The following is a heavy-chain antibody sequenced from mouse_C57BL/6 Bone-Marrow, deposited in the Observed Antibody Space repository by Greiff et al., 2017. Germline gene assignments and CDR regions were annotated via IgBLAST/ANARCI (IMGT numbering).Heavy chain of an antibody. J-gene: IGHJ4*01. CDR1: GYAFTNYL. CDR2: INPGSGST. V-gene: IGHV1-54*01. CDR3: ARRLYRGAIDF. D-gene: IGHD2-1*01. Sequence: QVQLKESGAELVRPGASVKVSCKASGYAFTNYLINWVKPRPGQGLEWIGVINPGSGSTNYNEKFKGQATLTADKSSSTAYMQLSSLTSEDSAVYFCARRLYRGAIDFWGQGTSVTVSS.